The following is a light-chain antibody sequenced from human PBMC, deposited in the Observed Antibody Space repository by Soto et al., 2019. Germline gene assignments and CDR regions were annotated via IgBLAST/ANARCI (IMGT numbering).Light chain of an antibody. Sequence: DIQMTQSPSSVSASVGDRVTITCRASQGIRSWLAWYQQKPGKAPKVLIHGATSLQSGVPSRFSGSGSGTEFTLTISSLQPEDFATYFCQQSNSFPFTVGPGTKVDIK. CDR1: QGIRSW. CDR3: QQSNSFPFT. CDR2: GAT. J-gene: IGKJ3*01. V-gene: IGKV1-12*01.